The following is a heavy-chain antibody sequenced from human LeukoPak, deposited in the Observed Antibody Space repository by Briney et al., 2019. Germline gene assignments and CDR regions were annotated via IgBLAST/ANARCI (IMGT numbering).Heavy chain of an antibody. J-gene: IGHJ4*02. Sequence: SVKVSCKASGGTFSSYAISWVRQAPGQGLEWMGGIIPIFGTANYAQKFQGRVTITADESTSTAYMELSSLRSEDTAVYYCARVGFSGSSTLEDYWGQGTLVTVSS. CDR3: ARVGFSGSSTLEDY. D-gene: IGHD6-6*01. V-gene: IGHV1-69*01. CDR1: GGTFSSYA. CDR2: IIPIFGTA.